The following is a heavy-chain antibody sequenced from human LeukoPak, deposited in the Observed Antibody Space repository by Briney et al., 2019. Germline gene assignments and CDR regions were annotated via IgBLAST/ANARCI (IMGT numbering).Heavy chain of an antibody. Sequence: GASVKVSCKVSGYTLTELSMHWVRQAPGKGLEWMGGFDPEDGETIYAQMFQGRVTMTEDTSTDTAYMELSSLRSEDTAVYYCATRGATVTTYGYWGQGTLVTVSS. V-gene: IGHV1-24*01. J-gene: IGHJ4*02. CDR2: FDPEDGET. CDR1: GYTLTELS. D-gene: IGHD4-11*01. CDR3: ATRGATVTTYGY.